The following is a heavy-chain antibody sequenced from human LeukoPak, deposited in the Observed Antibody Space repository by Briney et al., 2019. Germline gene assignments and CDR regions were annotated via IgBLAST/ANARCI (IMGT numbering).Heavy chain of an antibody. J-gene: IGHJ4*02. V-gene: IGHV1-8*01. Sequence: ASVTLSFTSSGYTFTIDDINWVRQATGQGLEWMGWMNPNSGNTGYAQKFQGRVTMTRNTSISPAYMELSSLRSENPAVHYCPRGERATSRGYWGQGTLVTVSS. CDR2: MNPNSGNT. D-gene: IGHD5-24*01. CDR3: PRGERATSRGY. CDR1: GYTFTIDD.